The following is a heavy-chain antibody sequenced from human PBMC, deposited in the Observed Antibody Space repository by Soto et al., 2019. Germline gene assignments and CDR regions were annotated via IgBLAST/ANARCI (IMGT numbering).Heavy chain of an antibody. CDR3: ARRGEYYYGSGSYGAFDI. Sequence: QLQLQESGPGLVKPSETLSLTCTVSGGSISSSSYYWGWIRQPPGKGLEWLGSIYYSGSTYYNPSLNNRVTITVDTSNNRFSLVLSSLTGADTAVYYCARRGEYYYGSGSYGAFDIWGQGTMVPVSS. CDR1: GGSISSSSYY. D-gene: IGHD3-10*01. V-gene: IGHV4-39*01. J-gene: IGHJ3*02. CDR2: IYYSGST.